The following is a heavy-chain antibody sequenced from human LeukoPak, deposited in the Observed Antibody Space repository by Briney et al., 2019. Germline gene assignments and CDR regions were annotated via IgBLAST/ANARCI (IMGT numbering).Heavy chain of an antibody. V-gene: IGHV3-30*02. CDR2: IRYDGSNK. J-gene: IGHJ3*02. CDR1: GFTFSSYG. CDR3: AKGSGYDYVWGSYDDAFDI. D-gene: IGHD3-16*01. Sequence: GGSLRLSCAASGFTFSSYGMHWVRQAPGKGLEWVAFIRYDGSNKYYADSVKGRFTISRDNSKNTLYLQMNSLRAEDTAVYYCAKGSGYDYVWGSYDDAFDIWGQGTMVTVSS.